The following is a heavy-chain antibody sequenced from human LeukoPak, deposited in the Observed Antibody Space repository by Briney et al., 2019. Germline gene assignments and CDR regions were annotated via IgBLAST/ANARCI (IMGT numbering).Heavy chain of an antibody. CDR1: GFTFSNAW. CDR2: IKSKTDGGTT. CDR3: TTDFRAGRLRLGELDIDY. D-gene: IGHD3-16*01. Sequence: PGGSLRLSRAASGFTFSNAWMSWVRQAPGKGLEWVGRIKSKTDGGTTDYAAPVKGRFTISRDDSKNTLYLQMNSLKTEDTAVYYCTTDFRAGRLRLGELDIDYWGQGTLVTVSS. J-gene: IGHJ4*02. V-gene: IGHV3-15*01.